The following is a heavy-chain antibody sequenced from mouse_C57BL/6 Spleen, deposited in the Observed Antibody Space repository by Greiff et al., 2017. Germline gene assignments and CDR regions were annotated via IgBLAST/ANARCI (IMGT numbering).Heavy chain of an antibody. CDR2: IWSGGST. CDR3: ARGTNYGSTMYYFDY. V-gene: IGHV2-2*01. J-gene: IGHJ2*01. Sequence: VMLVESGPGLVQPSQSLSITCTVSGFSLTSYGVHWVRQSPGKGLEWLGVIWSGGSTDYNAAFISRLSISKDNSKSQVFFKMNSLQADDTAIYYCARGTNYGSTMYYFDYWGQGTTLTVSS. D-gene: IGHD1-1*01. CDR1: GFSLTSYG.